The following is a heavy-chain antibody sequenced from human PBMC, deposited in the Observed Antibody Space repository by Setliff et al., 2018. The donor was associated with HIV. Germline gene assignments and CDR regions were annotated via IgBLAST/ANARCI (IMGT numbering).Heavy chain of an antibody. J-gene: IGHJ4*02. CDR3: ARFTSGWYGQY. V-gene: IGHV4-59*01. D-gene: IGHD6-19*01. CDR1: GGSISAYY. Sequence: SETLSLTCNVSGGSISAYYWSWVRQPPGKRLEWIGYIYSNGGTAYNPSPKSRVTISVDTSKNQFSLKLTSVTIADTAVYYCARFTSGWYGQYWGQGTLVTVSS. CDR2: IYSNGGT.